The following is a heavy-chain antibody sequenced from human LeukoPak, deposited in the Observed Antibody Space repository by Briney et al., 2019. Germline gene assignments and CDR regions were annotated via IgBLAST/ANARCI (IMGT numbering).Heavy chain of an antibody. J-gene: IGHJ6*02. CDR3: AREPAAIYYYYGMDV. V-gene: IGHV3-21*01. Sequence: GGSLRLSCAASGFTFSSYSMNWVRQAPGKGLEWVSSISSSSSYIYYADSVKGRFTISRDNAKNSLYLQMNSLRAEDTAVYYCAREPAAIYYYYGMDVWGQGTTVTVSS. D-gene: IGHD2-2*02. CDR2: ISSSSSYI. CDR1: GFTFSSYS.